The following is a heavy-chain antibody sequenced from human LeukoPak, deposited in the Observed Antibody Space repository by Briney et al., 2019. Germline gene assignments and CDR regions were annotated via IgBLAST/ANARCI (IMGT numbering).Heavy chain of an antibody. CDR3: ARTLIAAALDY. Sequence: ASVKVSCKASGYTFTSYAMHWVRQAPGQRLEWMGWINAGNGNTKYSQKFQGRVTMTRDTSTSTVYMELSSLRSEDTAVYYCARTLIAAALDYWGQGTLVTVSS. D-gene: IGHD6-13*01. V-gene: IGHV1-3*01. J-gene: IGHJ4*02. CDR2: INAGNGNT. CDR1: GYTFTSYA.